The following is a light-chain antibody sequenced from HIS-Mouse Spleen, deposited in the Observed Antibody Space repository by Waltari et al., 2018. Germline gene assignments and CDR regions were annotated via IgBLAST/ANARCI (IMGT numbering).Light chain of an antibody. CDR1: SSNIGAGYD. V-gene: IGLV1-40*01. Sequence: QSVLTQPPSVSGAPGQRVTISCTGSSSNIGAGYDVHWYQQLPGTAPKLLIYGNSNRPQGVPDRFSGSKSGTSASLAITGLQAEDEADYYCQSYDSSLSGSRVVFGGGTKLTVL. CDR2: GNS. CDR3: QSYDSSLSGSRVV. J-gene: IGLJ2*01.